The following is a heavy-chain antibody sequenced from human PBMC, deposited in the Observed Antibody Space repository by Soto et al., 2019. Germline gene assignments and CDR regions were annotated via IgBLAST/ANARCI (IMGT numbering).Heavy chain of an antibody. CDR2: IIPILGIA. Sequence: QVQLVQSGAEVKKPGSSVKVSCKASGGTFSSYTISWVRQAPGQGLEWMGRIIPILGIANYAQKFQGRVTITADKSTSTAYMELSGLRSEDTAVYYCARGVAGSGWLIDAFDIWGQGTMVTVSS. CDR3: ARGVAGSGWLIDAFDI. CDR1: GGTFSSYT. D-gene: IGHD6-19*01. V-gene: IGHV1-69*02. J-gene: IGHJ3*02.